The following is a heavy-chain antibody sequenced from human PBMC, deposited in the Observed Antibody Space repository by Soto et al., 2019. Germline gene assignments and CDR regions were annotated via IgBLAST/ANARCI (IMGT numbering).Heavy chain of an antibody. J-gene: IGHJ3*02. CDR1: AFTFSSYA. CDR3: ARSYFENDAFDI. CDR2: IWFDESNK. D-gene: IGHD2-8*01. Sequence: QVQLVESGGDVVRPGRSLRLSCSASAFTFSSYAMHWVRQAPGKGLEWVAVIWFDESNKYYADSVKGRFAISRDNSKNTLYLQMNSLRAEDTAVYYCARSYFENDAFDIWGQGTLVTVSS. V-gene: IGHV3-33*01.